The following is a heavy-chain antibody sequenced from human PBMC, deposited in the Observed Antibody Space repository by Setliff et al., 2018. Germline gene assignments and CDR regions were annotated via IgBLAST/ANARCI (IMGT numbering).Heavy chain of an antibody. D-gene: IGHD2-2*01. CDR2: SHYTGSP. Sequence: LTCSVSGGSITGHYWSWIRQTPGKGLEWIGYSHYTGSPNYKNPSLASRATISVDSAKNQVSLRLSSVTAADTAVYYCARWMEYYQRDNRGEGGMDVWGKGTTVTVS. V-gene: IGHV4-59*11. J-gene: IGHJ6*03. CDR3: ARWMEYYQRDNRGEGGMDV. CDR1: GGSITGHY.